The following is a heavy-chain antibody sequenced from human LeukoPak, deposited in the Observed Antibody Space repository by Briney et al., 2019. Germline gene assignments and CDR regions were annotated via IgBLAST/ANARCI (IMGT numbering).Heavy chain of an antibody. J-gene: IGHJ4*02. CDR3: ATSVGAARPHY. CDR2: IIPILGIA. CDR1: GGTFSSYA. V-gene: IGHV1-69*04. Sequence: GASVKVSCKASGGTFSSYAISWVRQAPGQGLEWMGRIIPILGIANYAQKFQGRVTMTEDTSTDTAYMELSSLRSEDTAVYYCATSVGAARPHYWGQGTLVTVSS. D-gene: IGHD6-6*01.